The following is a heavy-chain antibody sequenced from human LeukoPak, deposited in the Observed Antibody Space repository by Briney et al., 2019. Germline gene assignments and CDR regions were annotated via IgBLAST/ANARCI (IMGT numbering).Heavy chain of an antibody. D-gene: IGHD3-3*01. J-gene: IGHJ6*03. CDR3: ARDRAKLRFVEWSQVNYYMDV. Sequence: GPSEKLSCKASGDTFSSNPIRWARHARGQGLEWMGMIISILGIANYAQKVQGRVTITADKSTSTAYMGMSSLRSEDTAVYYCARDRAKLRFVEWSQVNYYMDVWGKGTTVTVSS. V-gene: IGHV1-69*04. CDR1: GDTFSSNP. CDR2: IISILGIA.